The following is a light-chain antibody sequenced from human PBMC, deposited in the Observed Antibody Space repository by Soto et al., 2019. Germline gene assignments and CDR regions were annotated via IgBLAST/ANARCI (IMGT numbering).Light chain of an antibody. CDR3: QHFNSYGT. CDR1: QSIDRW. V-gene: IGKV1-5*01. Sequence: DIKMTQSPSTLPASVGDRFTIXCRASQSIDRWLAWYQQRPGKAPXILIYHASSLENGVPSRFSGRGSGTEFTLTISSLQPDDFATYYCQHFNSYGTFGQGTKV. J-gene: IGKJ1*01. CDR2: HAS.